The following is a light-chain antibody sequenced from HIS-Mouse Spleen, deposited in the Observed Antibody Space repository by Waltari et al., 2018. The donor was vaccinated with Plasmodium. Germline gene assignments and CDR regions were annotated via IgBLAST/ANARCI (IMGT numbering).Light chain of an antibody. CDR1: SSDVGSYNL. Sequence: QSALTQPASVSGSPGQSITISCTGTSSDVGSYNLVSWYQQHPGKAPKLMIYEGSKRPAGVSNSFSGSKSGNTASLTIAGRQAEDEAGYYCGSYAGSSTYVFGTGTKVTVL. CDR3: GSYAGSSTYV. J-gene: IGLJ1*01. V-gene: IGLV2-23*01. CDR2: EGS.